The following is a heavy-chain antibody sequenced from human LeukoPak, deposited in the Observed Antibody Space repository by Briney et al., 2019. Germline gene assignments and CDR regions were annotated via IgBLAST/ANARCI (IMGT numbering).Heavy chain of an antibody. D-gene: IGHD6-19*01. CDR1: GGSISSYY. J-gene: IGHJ4*02. CDR2: IYYSGST. CDR3: ARGGGWSSYYFDY. Sequence: SETLSLTCPVSGGSISSYYWSWIRQPPGKGLEWIGYIYYSGSTNYKPSLKSRVTISVDTSKNQFSMKLSSVTAADTAVYYCARGGGWSSYYFDYWGQGTLVTVSS. V-gene: IGHV4-59*01.